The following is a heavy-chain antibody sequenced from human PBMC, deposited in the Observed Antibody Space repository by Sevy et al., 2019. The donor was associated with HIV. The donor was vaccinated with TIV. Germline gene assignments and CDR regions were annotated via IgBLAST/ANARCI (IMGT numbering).Heavy chain of an antibody. CDR2: FSGRGGST. J-gene: IGHJ6*02. CDR1: GFTFSSYA. V-gene: IGHV3-23*01. CDR3: AKAPPGHCSSGSCPRAYYYYGMDV. Sequence: GGSLRLSCAASGFTFSSYAMNWVRQAPGKGLEWVSAFSGRGGSTYYADSVEGRFTISRDNSKNTLYLQMNSLRAEDTAVYYCAKAPPGHCSSGSCPRAYYYYGMDVWGQGTTVTVSS. D-gene: IGHD2-15*01.